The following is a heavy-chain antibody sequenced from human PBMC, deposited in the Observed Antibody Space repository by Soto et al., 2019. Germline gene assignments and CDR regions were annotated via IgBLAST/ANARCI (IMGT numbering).Heavy chain of an antibody. V-gene: IGHV3-30-3*01. CDR3: ARVGKAAAGTVDY. CDR2: ISYDGSNK. D-gene: IGHD6-13*01. J-gene: IGHJ4*02. CDR1: GFTFSSYA. Sequence: QVQLVESGGGVVQPGRSLRLSCAASGFTFSSYAMHWVRQAPGKGLEWVAVISYDGSNKYYADSVRGRFTISRDNSKNTLYLQMNSLRAEDTAVYYCARVGKAAAGTVDYWGQGTLVTVSS.